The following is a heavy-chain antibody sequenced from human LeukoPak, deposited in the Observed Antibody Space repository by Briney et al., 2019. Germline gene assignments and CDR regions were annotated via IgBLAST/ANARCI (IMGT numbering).Heavy chain of an antibody. V-gene: IGHV1-18*01. CDR2: ISAYNGKT. CDR1: GYTFTSYG. J-gene: IGHJ4*02. D-gene: IGHD4-11*01. Sequence: ASVKVSCKASGYTFTSYGISWVRQAPGQGLEWMGWISAYNGKTNYVQKFQGRVTMTTDTSTSTVYMDLRSLGSDDTAVYYCARDLGYSNRPWYFDSWGQGTLVTVSS. CDR3: ARDLGYSNRPWYFDS.